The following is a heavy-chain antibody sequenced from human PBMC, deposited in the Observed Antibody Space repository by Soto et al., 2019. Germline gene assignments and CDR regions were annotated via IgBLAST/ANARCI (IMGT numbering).Heavy chain of an antibody. CDR2: IYNGGST. CDR1: GDSVSSVGFH. CDR3: ARAPVGLDTISYFDY. V-gene: IGHV4-30-4*01. Sequence: LSLTCTVSGDSVSSVGFHWAWLRRPPGKGLEWIGYIYNGGSTYYRPSLESRMHMSLGATRNHFSLRLTSVTAADTSVYFCARAPVGLDTISYFDYWGQGKLVTVYS. J-gene: IGHJ4*02. D-gene: IGHD3-3*01.